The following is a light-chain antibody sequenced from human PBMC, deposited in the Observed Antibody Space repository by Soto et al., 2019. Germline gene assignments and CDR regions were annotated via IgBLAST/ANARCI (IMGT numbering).Light chain of an antibody. CDR2: EAS. J-gene: IGLJ3*02. V-gene: IGLV2-23*01. CDR3: CSYADTSTSV. CDR1: SSDVANYNL. Sequence: QSALTQPASVSGSPGQSITISCTGTSSDVANYNLVSWYQQHPGEAPKLVIYEASKRPSGVSNRFSGSKSGDTASLTISGLQAEDEADYYCCSYADTSTSVFGGGTKVTVL.